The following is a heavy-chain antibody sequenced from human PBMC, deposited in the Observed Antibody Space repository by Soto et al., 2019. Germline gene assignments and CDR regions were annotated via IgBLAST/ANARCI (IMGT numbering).Heavy chain of an antibody. V-gene: IGHV3-74*01. CDR1: EFTFRSYW. D-gene: IGHD1-26*01. CDR3: ARSLPGAYGAFDL. Sequence: GGSLRLSCAASEFTFRSYWMHWVRQSPGKGLVWVSRISGDGSSTTYADSVRGRFTISRDNAKNTVYLQMDSLRAEDTAVYYCARSLPGAYGAFDLWGQGTMVTVSS. CDR2: ISGDGSST. J-gene: IGHJ3*01.